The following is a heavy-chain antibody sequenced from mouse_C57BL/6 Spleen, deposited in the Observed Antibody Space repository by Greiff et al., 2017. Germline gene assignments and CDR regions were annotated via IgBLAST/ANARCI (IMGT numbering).Heavy chain of an antibody. CDR1: GYTFTSYW. J-gene: IGHJ4*01. V-gene: IGHV1-72*01. CDR2: IYPNSGGT. Sequence: VQLQQPGAELVKPGASVKLSCKASGYTFTSYWMHWVKQRPGRGLEWIGRIYPNSGGTKYNEKFKSKATLTVDKPSSTAYMQLSSLASEDSAVYYCARWGKRAMDYWGQGTSVTVSS. D-gene: IGHD2-1*01. CDR3: ARWGKRAMDY.